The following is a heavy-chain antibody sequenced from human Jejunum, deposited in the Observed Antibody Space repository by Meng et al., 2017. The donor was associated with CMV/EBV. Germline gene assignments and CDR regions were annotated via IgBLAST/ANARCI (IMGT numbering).Heavy chain of an antibody. V-gene: IGHV1-3*01. CDR3: ARDVVVPAALTVRIDY. Sequence: VQLVQSGAEVKKRGASVKVSCKASGYTFTSYAIHWVRQAPGQRLEWMGWINGGNGKTKYSQKFQGRVTITRDTSASTAYMELSSLRSEDTAVYYCARDVVVPAALTVRIDYWGQGTLVTRLL. CDR2: INGGNGKT. D-gene: IGHD2-2*01. CDR1: GYTFTSYA. J-gene: IGHJ4*02.